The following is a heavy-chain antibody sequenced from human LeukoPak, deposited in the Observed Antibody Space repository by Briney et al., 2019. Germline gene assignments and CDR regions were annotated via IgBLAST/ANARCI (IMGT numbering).Heavy chain of an antibody. CDR2: IYYSGST. J-gene: IGHJ6*02. D-gene: IGHD5-12*01. CDR1: GGSISSGGYY. CDR3: ARGPYSGYDYGMDV. Sequence: PSQTLSLTCTVSGGSISSGGYYWSWIRQHPGKGLEWIGYIYYSGSTYYNPSLKSLVTISVDTSKNQFSLKLSSVAAADTAVYYCARGPYSGYDYGMDVWGQGTTVTVSS. V-gene: IGHV4-31*01.